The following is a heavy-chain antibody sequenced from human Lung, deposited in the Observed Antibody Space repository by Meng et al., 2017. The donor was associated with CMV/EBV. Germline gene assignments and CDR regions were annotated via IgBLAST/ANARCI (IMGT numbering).Heavy chain of an antibody. V-gene: IGHV3-21*01. CDR2: ISSSCTYI. CDR1: GFTFSDYS. CDR3: ARDLYSGSYFGTGYYYGMNV. J-gene: IGHJ6*02. Sequence: GESLKISCAASGFTFSDYSMNWVRQAPGKGLEWVSSISSSCTYIHYADSVKGRFTISRDNAKNSVYLQMNSLRAEDTAVYYCARDLYSGSYFGTGYYYGMNVWGQGTTVTVSS. D-gene: IGHD1-26*01.